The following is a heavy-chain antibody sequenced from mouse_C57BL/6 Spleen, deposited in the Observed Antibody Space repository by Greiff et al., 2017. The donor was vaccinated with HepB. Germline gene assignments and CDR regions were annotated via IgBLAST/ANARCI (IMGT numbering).Heavy chain of an antibody. CDR2: IDPETGGT. V-gene: IGHV1-15*01. Sequence: QVQLQQSGAELVRPGASVTLSCKASGYTFTDYEMHWVKQTPVHGLVWIGAIDPETGGTAYNQKFKGKAILTADKSSSTAYMELRSLTSEDSAVYYCTRSGFYYYGSSSDYWGQGTTLTVSS. J-gene: IGHJ2*01. D-gene: IGHD1-1*01. CDR1: GYTFTDYE. CDR3: TRSGFYYYGSSSDY.